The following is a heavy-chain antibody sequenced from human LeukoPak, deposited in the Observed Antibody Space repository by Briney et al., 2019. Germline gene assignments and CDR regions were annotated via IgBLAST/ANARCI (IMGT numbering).Heavy chain of an antibody. CDR3: AREYYYDFWSGGEGWFDP. V-gene: IGHV4-61*09. D-gene: IGHD3-3*01. CDR1: GVSIGSGNFY. CDR2: IYTGGST. J-gene: IGHJ5*02. Sequence: KPSQTLSLTCTVSGVSIGSGNFYWTWLRQPAGKGLEWIGHIYTGGSTNYNPSLKSRVTISVDTSKNQFSLNLSSMTAADTAVYYCAREYYYDFWSGGEGWFDPWGQGTLVTVSS.